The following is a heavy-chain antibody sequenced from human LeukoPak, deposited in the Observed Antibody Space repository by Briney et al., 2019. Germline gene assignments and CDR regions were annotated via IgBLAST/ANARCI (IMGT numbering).Heavy chain of an antibody. J-gene: IGHJ4*02. D-gene: IGHD5-12*01. CDR2: ISGSGGST. CDR1: GFTFSSYA. V-gene: IGHV3-23*01. CDR3: AKGSGYSGYDLGYFDY. Sequence: GGSLRLSCAASGFTFSSYAMSWVRQAPGKGLEWVSAISGSGGSTYYADSVKGRFTISRDNSKNTLYLQMNSLRAEDTAVYYCAKGSGYSGYDLGYFDYWGQGTLVTVSS.